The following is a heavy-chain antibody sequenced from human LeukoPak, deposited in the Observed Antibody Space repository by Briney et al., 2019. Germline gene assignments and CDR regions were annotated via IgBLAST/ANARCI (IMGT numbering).Heavy chain of an antibody. CDR2: IQYSGST. D-gene: IGHD3-22*01. V-gene: IGHV4-59*01. J-gene: IGHJ4*02. CDR1: GGSISIYY. Sequence: SETLSLTCTVSGGSISIYYWNWIRQPPGKGLEWIGNIQYSGSTNYNPSLKSRVTILLDTSKNQFSLKLNSVTAADTAVYYCARVTYYYDSSGYYTTPYYFDYWGQGTLVTVSS. CDR3: ARVTYYYDSSGYYTTPYYFDY.